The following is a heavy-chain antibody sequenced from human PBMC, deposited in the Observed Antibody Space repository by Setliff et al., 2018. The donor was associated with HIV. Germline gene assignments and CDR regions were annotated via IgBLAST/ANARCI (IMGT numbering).Heavy chain of an antibody. V-gene: IGHV1-2*06. D-gene: IGHD3-3*01. CDR2: VNPNSGDT. CDR1: GYSFTDYF. CDR3: AREGDVLSGYYVNWFDP. Sequence: ASVKVSCKASGYSFTDYFMHWVRQAPGQGLEWMGRVNPNSGDTNYAQKFQGRVTLTRHTSISTAYMELSRLTSDDTAVYYCAREGDVLSGYYVNWFDPWGQGTLVTVSS. J-gene: IGHJ5*02.